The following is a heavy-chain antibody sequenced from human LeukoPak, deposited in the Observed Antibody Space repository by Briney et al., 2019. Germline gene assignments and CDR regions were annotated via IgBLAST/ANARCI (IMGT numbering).Heavy chain of an antibody. Sequence: GASLRLSCAASGFTFSSYAMSWVRQAPGKGLEWVSAISGSGGSTYYADSVKGRFTISRDNSKNTLYLQMNSLRAEDTAVYYCARVPLITQVRYGMDVWGQGTTVTVSS. J-gene: IGHJ6*02. CDR1: GFTFSSYA. D-gene: IGHD3-22*01. CDR3: ARVPLITQVRYGMDV. V-gene: IGHV3-23*01. CDR2: ISGSGGST.